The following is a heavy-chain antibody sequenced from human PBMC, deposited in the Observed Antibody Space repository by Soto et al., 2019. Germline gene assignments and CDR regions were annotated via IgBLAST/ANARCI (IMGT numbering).Heavy chain of an antibody. D-gene: IGHD6-19*01. J-gene: IGHJ4*02. V-gene: IGHV3-33*01. CDR3: ARDRARYRGAVQWLVRPLDY. CDR1: GFTFSSYG. CDR2: IWYDGSNK. Sequence: QVQLVESGGGVVQPGRSLRLSCAASGFTFSSYGMHWVRQAPGKGLEWVAVIWYDGSNKYYADSVKGRFTISRDNSKNTLYLQMNSLRAEDTAVYYCARDRARYRGAVQWLVRPLDYWGQGTLVTVSS.